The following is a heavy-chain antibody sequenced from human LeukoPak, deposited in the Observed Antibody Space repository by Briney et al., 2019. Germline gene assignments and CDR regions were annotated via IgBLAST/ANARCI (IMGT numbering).Heavy chain of an antibody. CDR2: IYYSGST. J-gene: IGHJ4*02. CDR3: ARQFWSGDNFDY. V-gene: IGHV4-59*01. Sequence: SETLSLTCTVSGGSISSYYWSWIRQPPGKGLEWIGYIYYSGSTNYNPSLKSRVTISVDTSKNQFSLKPSSVTAADTAVYYCARQFWSGDNFDYWGQGTLVTVSS. CDR1: GGSISSYY. D-gene: IGHD3-3*01.